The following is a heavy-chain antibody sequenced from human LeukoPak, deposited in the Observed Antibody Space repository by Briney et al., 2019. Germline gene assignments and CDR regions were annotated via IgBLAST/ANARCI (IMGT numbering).Heavy chain of an antibody. J-gene: IGHJ5*02. CDR2: INGSGGST. Sequence: GGSLRLSCAASGFTFSSYEMSWVRQAPGKGLEWVSDINGSGGSTYYADSVKGRFTISRDNSKNTLYLQMNSLRAEDTAVYYCTTGRRFRWFDPWGQGTLVTVSS. CDR1: GFTFSSYE. V-gene: IGHV3-23*01. D-gene: IGHD3-10*01. CDR3: TTGRRFRWFDP.